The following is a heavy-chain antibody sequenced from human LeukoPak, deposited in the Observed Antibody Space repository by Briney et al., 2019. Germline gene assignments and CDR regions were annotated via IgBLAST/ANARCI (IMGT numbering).Heavy chain of an antibody. Sequence: PGGSLRLSCAASGFTFSSYTMNWVRQAPGKGLEWVSSISSSSGYIYYADSVKGRFTISRDNAMNSLYLQMNSLRAEDTAVYYCARDLPYENFDYWGQGTLVTVSS. J-gene: IGHJ4*02. CDR1: GFTFSSYT. CDR2: ISSSSGYI. CDR3: ARDLPYENFDY. V-gene: IGHV3-21*01. D-gene: IGHD2-8*01.